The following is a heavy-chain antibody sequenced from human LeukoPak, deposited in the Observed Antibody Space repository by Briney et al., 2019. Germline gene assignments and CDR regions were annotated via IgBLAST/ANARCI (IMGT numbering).Heavy chain of an antibody. CDR2: ISSSGSTI. J-gene: IGHJ3*02. V-gene: IGHV3-48*03. Sequence: GGSLRLSCGASGFTFSSYEMNWVRQAPGKGLEWVSYISSSGSTIYYADSVKGRFTISRDNAKNSLYLQMNSLRAEDTAVYDCARGEGEDAFDIWGQGTMVTVSS. CDR1: GFTFSSYE. CDR3: ARGEGEDAFDI.